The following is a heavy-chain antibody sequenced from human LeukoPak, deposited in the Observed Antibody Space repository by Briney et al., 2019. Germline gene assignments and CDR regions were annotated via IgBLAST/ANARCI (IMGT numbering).Heavy chain of an antibody. V-gene: IGHV3-66*01. D-gene: IGHD4-17*01. CDR3: ARVVHDYGDLHFDY. Sequence: GGSLRLSCAASGFTFSSYAMSWVRQAPGKGLEWVSVIYSGGSTYYADSAKGRFTISRDNSKNTLYLQMNSLRAEDTAVYYCARVVHDYGDLHFDYWGQGTLVTVSS. J-gene: IGHJ4*02. CDR2: IYSGGST. CDR1: GFTFSSYA.